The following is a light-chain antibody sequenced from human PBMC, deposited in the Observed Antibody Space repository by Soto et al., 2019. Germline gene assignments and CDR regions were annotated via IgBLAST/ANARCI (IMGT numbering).Light chain of an antibody. V-gene: IGLV2-14*01. CDR2: DVS. J-gene: IGLJ1*01. CDR3: SSYTSSSTPYV. Sequence: QSALTQPASVSGSPGQSITISCTGTRSDVGGYNYVSWYQQHPGKAPKLMIYDVSNRPSGVSNRFSGSKSGNTASLTISGRQAEDEADYYCSSYTSSSTPYVFGTGTKLTVL. CDR1: RSDVGGYNY.